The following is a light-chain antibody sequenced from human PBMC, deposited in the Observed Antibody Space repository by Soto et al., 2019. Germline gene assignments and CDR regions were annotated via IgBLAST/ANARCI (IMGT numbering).Light chain of an antibody. CDR3: QQSRNTPHC. CDR1: QSGITY. Sequence: DIQMTQSPSSLSASVGDRVTITCRASQSGITYLNWYQQKQVKTPKLLLYAASNLPSWVPSRFSGSGSVTEFTLTIDTLQPAVFATYYCQQSRNTPHCFGQGITVEIK. J-gene: IGKJ2*03. CDR2: AAS. V-gene: IGKV1-39*01.